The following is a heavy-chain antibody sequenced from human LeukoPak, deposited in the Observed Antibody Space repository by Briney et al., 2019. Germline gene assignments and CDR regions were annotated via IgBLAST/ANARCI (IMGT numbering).Heavy chain of an antibody. D-gene: IGHD4-17*01. V-gene: IGHV3-30*14. J-gene: IGHJ4*02. CDR1: GFTFSNYA. Sequence: PGGSLRLSCAATGFTFSNYAIHWGRQAPGKGLEWVAFISDDGSRQHYADSVKGRFTISRDNSKNTLYLQMNSLRAEDTAVYYCVRGDYGDYTLFDYWGQGTLVTVSS. CDR2: ISDDGSRQ. CDR3: VRGDYGDYTLFDY.